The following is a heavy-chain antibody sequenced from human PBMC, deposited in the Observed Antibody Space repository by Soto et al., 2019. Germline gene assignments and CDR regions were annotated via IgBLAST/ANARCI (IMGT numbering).Heavy chain of an antibody. CDR1: GFVFSNYG. J-gene: IGHJ4*02. CDR2: ISNDGSKK. Sequence: QVQVVESGEGVVQPGRSLRLSSAASGFVFSNYGIHWVREAPGKGLEWVAFISNDGSKKYYGDSVKGRFTISRDNSENTVYLQMTSLRPDDTAVFYCARDVAMPSGLGLGYWGQGTLVTVSS. CDR3: ARDVAMPSGLGLGY. V-gene: IGHV3-30*03. D-gene: IGHD6-19*01.